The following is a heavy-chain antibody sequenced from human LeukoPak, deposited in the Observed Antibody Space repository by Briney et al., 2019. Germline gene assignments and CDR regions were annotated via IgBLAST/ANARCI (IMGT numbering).Heavy chain of an antibody. Sequence: SETLSLTCAVYNGSLSEYYWSWIRQPPGKGLEWIGEINHSGSTTYNPSLQSRVTMSVDTSKNQFSLEVSSVTAADTAVYYCTGWNAHYHFFDYWVPGIPLTVSS. CDR2: INHSGST. D-gene: IGHD4/OR15-4a*01. V-gene: IGHV4-34*01. CDR1: NGSLSEYY. J-gene: IGHJ4*02. CDR3: TGWNAHYHFFDY.